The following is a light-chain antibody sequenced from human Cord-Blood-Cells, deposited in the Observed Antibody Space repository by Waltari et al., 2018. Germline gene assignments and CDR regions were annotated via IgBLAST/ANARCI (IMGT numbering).Light chain of an antibody. V-gene: IGKV1-5*03. CDR1: QSISSW. CDR2: KAS. CDR3: QQYKSYSWT. Sequence: IQMSQPPSTLIGSAGGRVSITCRASQSISSWLAWYQQKPGKAPKLLIYKASSLESGVPSRFSGSGSGTEFTLTISSLQPDDFATYYCQQYKSYSWTFGQGTKVEIK. J-gene: IGKJ1*01.